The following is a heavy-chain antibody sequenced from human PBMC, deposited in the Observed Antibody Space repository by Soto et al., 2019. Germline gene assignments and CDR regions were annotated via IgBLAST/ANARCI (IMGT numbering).Heavy chain of an antibody. CDR2: ISGSGGTT. V-gene: IGHV3-23*01. D-gene: IGHD2-2*01. CDR3: AKGWYQLPTRAGFDY. Sequence: GGSLRLSCAASGFTFSSYAMSWVRQAPGKGLEWVSAISGSGGTTYYADSVKGRFTISRDNSKNTLYLQMNSLRAEDTAVYYCAKGWYQLPTRAGFDYWGQGTRGTVAS. J-gene: IGHJ4*02. CDR1: GFTFSSYA.